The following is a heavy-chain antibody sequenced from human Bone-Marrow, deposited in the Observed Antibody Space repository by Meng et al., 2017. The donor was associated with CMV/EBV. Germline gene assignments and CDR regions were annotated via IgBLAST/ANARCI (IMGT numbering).Heavy chain of an antibody. CDR2: IKQDGSEK. J-gene: IGHJ4*02. CDR1: GFTFSSYW. D-gene: IGHD3-16*01. V-gene: IGHV3-7*01. Sequence: GGSLRLSCAASGFTFSSYWMSWVRQAPGKGLEWVATIKQDGSEKDYGDSVKGRFTISRDNANNSLSLQLNYPRVEDTAIYYCARVERSDDSRYRPFDYWGQGSLVTVSS. CDR3: ARVERSDDSRYRPFDY.